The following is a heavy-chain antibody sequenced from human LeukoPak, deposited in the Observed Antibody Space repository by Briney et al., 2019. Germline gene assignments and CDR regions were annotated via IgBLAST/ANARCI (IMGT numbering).Heavy chain of an antibody. V-gene: IGHV3-23*01. CDR3: TRQSFEGSGYYYYYYMDV. Sequence: GSLRLSCAASGFTFSSYGMNWVRQAPGKGLEWVSTISGSGTTTYYTDSVKGRFTISTDNSNNTLYLQMNCLRVEDTAVYYCTRQSFEGSGYYYYYYMDVWGKGTTVTVSS. D-gene: IGHD3-10*01. J-gene: IGHJ6*03. CDR2: ISGSGTTT. CDR1: GFTFSSYG.